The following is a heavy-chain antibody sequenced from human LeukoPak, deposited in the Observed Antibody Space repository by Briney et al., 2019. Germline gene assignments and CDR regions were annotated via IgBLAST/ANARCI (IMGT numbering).Heavy chain of an antibody. CDR3: AKDFPHYGSGSSHFDY. Sequence: GGSLRLSCAASGFTFSRYGTHWVRQAPGKGLEWVAVISYDGSKKDYADSVKGRFTISRDNSKNTLSLQMNSLRVEDTAVYYCAKDFPHYGSGSSHFDYWGQGTLVTVSS. D-gene: IGHD3-10*01. CDR1: GFTFSRYG. V-gene: IGHV3-30*18. J-gene: IGHJ4*02. CDR2: ISYDGSKK.